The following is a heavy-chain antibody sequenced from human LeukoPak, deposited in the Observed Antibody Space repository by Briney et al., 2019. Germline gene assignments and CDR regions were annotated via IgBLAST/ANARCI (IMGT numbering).Heavy chain of an antibody. CDR2: INHSGST. V-gene: IGHV4-34*01. J-gene: IGHJ3*02. Sequence: SETLSLTCAVYGDSFSGYYWSWIRQPPGKGREWMGEINHSGSTNYNPSLKSRVTISVDTSKNQFSLKLSSVTAADTAVYYCARHCCLAPTNSTSCYDAFDIWGQGTMVTVSS. D-gene: IGHD2-2*01. CDR3: ARHCCLAPTNSTSCYDAFDI. CDR1: GDSFSGYY.